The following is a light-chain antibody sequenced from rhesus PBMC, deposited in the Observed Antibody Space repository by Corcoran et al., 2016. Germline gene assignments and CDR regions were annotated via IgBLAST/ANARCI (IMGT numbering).Light chain of an antibody. CDR1: QSVSSY. Sequence: EIVMTPSPATLSLSPGERATLSCRASQSVSSYLAWYQQKPGQAPMLLIYGASSRATGIPDRFSGRGSGTDFTLTISSLEPEDFAVYYCQETSNLSTFGGGTKVELK. CDR3: QETSNLST. CDR2: GAS. J-gene: IGKJ4*01. V-gene: IGKV3-31*02.